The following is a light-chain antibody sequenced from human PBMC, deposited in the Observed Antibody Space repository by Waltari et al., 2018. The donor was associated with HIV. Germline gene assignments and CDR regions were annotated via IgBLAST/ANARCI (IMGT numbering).Light chain of an antibody. J-gene: IGKJ5*01. Sequence: EIVLTQSPATLSLSPGERATLSCRASQSVSSYFACYQQKPGQAPRHLIYDASNRATGIPARFSGSGSGTDFTLTISSLEPEDFAVYYCQQRSNWPPSITFGQGTRLEIK. V-gene: IGKV3-11*01. CDR1: QSVSSY. CDR2: DAS. CDR3: QQRSNWPPSIT.